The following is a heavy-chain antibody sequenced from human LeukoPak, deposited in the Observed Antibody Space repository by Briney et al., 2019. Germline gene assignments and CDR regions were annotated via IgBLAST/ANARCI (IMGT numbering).Heavy chain of an antibody. CDR2: IYTSGST. Sequence: SETLSLTCTVSHGSINSYYWSWIRQPAGKGLEWIGRIYTSGSTNYNPSLKSRVTMSVDTSKNQFSLKLFSVIAADTAVYYCARDLGGYNYGYSFDYWGQGTLVTVSS. CDR1: HGSINSYY. J-gene: IGHJ4*02. D-gene: IGHD5-18*01. CDR3: ARDLGGYNYGYSFDY. V-gene: IGHV4-4*07.